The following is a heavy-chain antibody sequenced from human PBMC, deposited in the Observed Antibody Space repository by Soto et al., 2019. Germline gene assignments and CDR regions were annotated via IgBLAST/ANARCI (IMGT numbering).Heavy chain of an antibody. J-gene: IGHJ4*02. CDR3: ARDYGGNSELSYFDY. Sequence: GGSLRLSCAASGFTFSSYAMHWVRQAPGKGLEWVAVISYDGSNKYYADSVKGRFTISRDNSKNTLYLQMNSLRAEDTAVYYCARDYGGNSELSYFDYWGQGTLVPSPQ. V-gene: IGHV3-30-3*01. D-gene: IGHD4-17*01. CDR1: GFTFSSYA. CDR2: ISYDGSNK.